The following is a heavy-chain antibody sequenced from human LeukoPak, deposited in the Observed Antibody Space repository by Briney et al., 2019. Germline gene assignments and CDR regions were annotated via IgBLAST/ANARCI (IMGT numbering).Heavy chain of an antibody. J-gene: IGHJ2*01. CDR3: ARTYSGSYWYFDL. CDR2: ISISGSTM. CDR1: GFTFSSYE. V-gene: IGHV3-48*03. D-gene: IGHD3-10*01. Sequence: GGSLRLSCTASGFTFSSYEMNWVRQAPGKGLEWVSYISISGSTMYYADSVKGRFTISRDNAKNSLYLQMNSLRAEDTAVYYCARTYSGSYWYFDLWGRGTLVTVSS.